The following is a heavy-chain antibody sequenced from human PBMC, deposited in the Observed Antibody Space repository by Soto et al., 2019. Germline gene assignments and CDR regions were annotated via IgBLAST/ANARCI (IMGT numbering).Heavy chain of an antibody. CDR2: IYHSGST. CDR3: ARGGTGDLDY. J-gene: IGHJ4*02. Sequence: SETLSLTCAVSGASISSDKWWSWVRQPPGKGLEWIGEIYHSGSTNYIPSLKSRVSISVDTSKNQFSLKLNSVTAADTAVYYCARGGTGDLDYWGQGTLVTVSS. D-gene: IGHD7-27*01. CDR1: GASISSDKW. V-gene: IGHV4-4*02.